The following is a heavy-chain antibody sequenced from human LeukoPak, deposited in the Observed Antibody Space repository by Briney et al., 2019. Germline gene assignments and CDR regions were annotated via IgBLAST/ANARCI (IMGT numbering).Heavy chain of an antibody. Sequence: ASVKVSCKASGYTFTSYYMHWVRQAPGQGLEWMGIINPSGGSTSYAQKFQGRVTMTRDTSTSTVYMELSSLRSEDTAVYYCARVGCSGGSCYLTYYYYMDVWGKGATVTVSS. D-gene: IGHD2-15*01. CDR1: GYTFTSYY. CDR3: ARVGCSGGSCYLTYYYYMDV. V-gene: IGHV1-46*01. CDR2: INPSGGST. J-gene: IGHJ6*03.